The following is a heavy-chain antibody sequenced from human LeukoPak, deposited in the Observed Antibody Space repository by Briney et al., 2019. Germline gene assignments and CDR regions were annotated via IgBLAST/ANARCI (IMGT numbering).Heavy chain of an antibody. V-gene: IGHV3-30*04. D-gene: IGHD3-10*01. CDR3: ATRDISGFDY. CDR2: ISFDGSNI. Sequence: GGSLILSCAASGFKFSAYGMPWVCQAPGKGLEWVSVISFDGSNIKYAASVKGRFSISRDNLKNTLYLQMDTLRSEDTAVYYCATRDISGFDYWGQGTLVTVS. J-gene: IGHJ4*02. CDR1: GFKFSAYG.